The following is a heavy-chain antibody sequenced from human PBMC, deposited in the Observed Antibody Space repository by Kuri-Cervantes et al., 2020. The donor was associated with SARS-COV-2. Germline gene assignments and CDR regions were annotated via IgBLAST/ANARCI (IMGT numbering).Heavy chain of an antibody. J-gene: IGHJ4*02. Sequence: GGSLRLSCATSGFTFDDYAMHWVRQAPGKGLEWVSGISWNSVNIGYADSVKGRFTISRDNAKNLLFLQMNSLRAEDTAVYYCVRDGDHWNFDYWGQGTLVTVSS. D-gene: IGHD1-1*01. CDR1: GFTFDDYA. CDR3: VRDGDHWNFDY. CDR2: ISWNSVNI. V-gene: IGHV3-9*01.